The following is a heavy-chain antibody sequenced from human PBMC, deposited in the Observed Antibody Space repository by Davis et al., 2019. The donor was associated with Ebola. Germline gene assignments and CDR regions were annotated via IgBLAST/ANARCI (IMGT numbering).Heavy chain of an antibody. CDR3: ARVRVTTERWLQSLGY. D-gene: IGHD5-24*01. J-gene: IGHJ4*02. V-gene: IGHV1-18*01. Sequence: ASVKVSCKASGYTFISYGISWVRQAPGQGLEWMGWISAYNGNTNYAQKLQGRVTMTTDTSTSTAYMELRSLRSDDTAVYYCARVRVTTERWLQSLGYWGQGTLVTVSS. CDR2: ISAYNGNT. CDR1: GYTFISYG.